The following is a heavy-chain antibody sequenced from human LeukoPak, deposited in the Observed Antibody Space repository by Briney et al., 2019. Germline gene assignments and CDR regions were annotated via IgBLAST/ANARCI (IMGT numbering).Heavy chain of an antibody. CDR3: VRLRRNNDRSGYYYYYDY. Sequence: GGSLRLSCAASGYTFSDFSVNWVRQAPGKGLEWVSYIYVRSNYRYYADSVRGRFTISRADARDSLFLQMNSLRAEDTAVYFCVRLRRNNDRSGYYYYYDYWGQGTLVTVSS. J-gene: IGHJ4*02. CDR1: GYTFSDFS. V-gene: IGHV3-21*01. CDR2: IYVRSNYR. D-gene: IGHD3-22*01.